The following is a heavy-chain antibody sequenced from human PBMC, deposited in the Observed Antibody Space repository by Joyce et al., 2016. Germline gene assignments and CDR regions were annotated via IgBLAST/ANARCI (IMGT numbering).Heavy chain of an antibody. CDR3: AVVRPDV. V-gene: IGHV3-7*01. Sequence: EEQLVESGGGLVQPGGSLRLSCAASGFTFNKYWVNWVRQAPGEGLEWVAIIKEDGSEKNYADSVKGRFTVSRDNAKNSLYLQMNNLRVDDTAVYSCAVVRPDVWGQGTTVTVSS. CDR2: IKEDGSEK. CDR1: GFTFNKYW. J-gene: IGHJ6*02.